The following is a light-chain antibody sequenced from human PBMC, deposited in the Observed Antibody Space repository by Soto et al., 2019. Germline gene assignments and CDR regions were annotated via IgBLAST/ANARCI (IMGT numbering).Light chain of an antibody. CDR2: DVT. J-gene: IGLJ1*01. Sequence: QSVLTQPASVSGSPGQSITISCTGTSSDIGAYNYVSWYQQHPGKAPKLIIYDVTNRPAGISSRFSASKSGNTASLTISVRQAEDEADYYCCSYKSSSTLYVFGTGTKLTVL. V-gene: IGLV2-14*03. CDR1: SSDIGAYNY. CDR3: CSYKSSSTLYV.